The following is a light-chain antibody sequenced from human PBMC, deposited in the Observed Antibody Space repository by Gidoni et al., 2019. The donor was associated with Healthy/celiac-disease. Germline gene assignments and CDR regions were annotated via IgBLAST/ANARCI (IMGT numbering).Light chain of an antibody. Sequence: EIVLTQSPATLSLSPGERATLSCRASQSVSSYLAWYQQKPGQAPRLLIYYASNRATGIPARFSGSGSGTDFTLTISSLEPEDFAVYYCQQRSNWSYTFGQGTKLEIK. CDR1: QSVSSY. CDR2: YAS. CDR3: QQRSNWSYT. V-gene: IGKV3-11*01. J-gene: IGKJ2*01.